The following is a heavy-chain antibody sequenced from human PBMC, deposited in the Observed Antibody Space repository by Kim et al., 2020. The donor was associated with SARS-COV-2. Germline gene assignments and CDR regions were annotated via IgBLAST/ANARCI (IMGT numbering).Heavy chain of an antibody. V-gene: IGHV3-49*03. D-gene: IGHD3-10*01. J-gene: IGHJ4*02. CDR3: TRDRVLYTSGNFYFDF. CDR2: IRNKAYGGTS. CDR1: GFSFGDYA. Sequence: GGSLRLSCTGSGFSFGDYAMSWFRQAPGKGLEWVGFIRNKAYGGTSEYAASVKGRFTISRDDSKSIAYLQMYSLKTEDSAVYYCTRDRVLYTSGNFYFDFWGQGTLVNLSS.